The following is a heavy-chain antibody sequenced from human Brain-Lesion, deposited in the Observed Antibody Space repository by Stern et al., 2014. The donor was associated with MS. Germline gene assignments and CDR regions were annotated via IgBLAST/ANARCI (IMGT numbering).Heavy chain of an antibody. J-gene: IGHJ4*02. Sequence: QVQLQESGPGLVKPSGTLSLTCVVSGGSISSSNWWSWVRQSPGKGLEWIGESDHSGSTIYNPSLKSRVTVSEEKSKTRFPLTRGSVTAADTAVYFCARFPASRPHVFDSWGQGTLVTVSS. V-gene: IGHV4-4*02. CDR3: ARFPASRPHVFDS. CDR1: GGSISSSNW. D-gene: IGHD6-13*01. CDR2: SDHSGST.